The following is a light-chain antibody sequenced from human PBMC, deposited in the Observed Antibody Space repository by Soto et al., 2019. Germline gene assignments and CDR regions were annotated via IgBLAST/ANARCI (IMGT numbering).Light chain of an antibody. CDR1: QSVSSNY. J-gene: IGKJ1*01. CDR2: GAS. V-gene: IGKV3-20*01. Sequence: EVVVTQSPATLSVSPGERATLSCRASQSVSSNYLAWYQQKPGQAPRLLIYGASSRATGIPDRSSGSGSGTDFTLTIRRLEPEDFAVYYCQQYGSSYPWTFGQGTKVDIK. CDR3: QQYGSSYPWT.